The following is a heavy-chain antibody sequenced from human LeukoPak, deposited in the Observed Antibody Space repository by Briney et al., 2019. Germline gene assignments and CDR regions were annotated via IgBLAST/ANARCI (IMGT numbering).Heavy chain of an antibody. Sequence: GRSLRLSCAASGFTFDDYAMHWVRQAPGKGLEWVSGISWNSGSIGYADSVKGRFTISRDNAKNSLYLQMNSLRAEDTALYHCAREGSSSTGFTDWFDPWGQGTLVTVSS. CDR3: AREGSSSTGFTDWFDP. CDR2: ISWNSGSI. J-gene: IGHJ5*02. CDR1: GFTFDDYA. V-gene: IGHV3-9*01. D-gene: IGHD2-2*01.